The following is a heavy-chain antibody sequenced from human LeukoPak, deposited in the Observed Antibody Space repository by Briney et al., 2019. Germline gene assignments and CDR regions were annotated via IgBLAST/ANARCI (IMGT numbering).Heavy chain of an antibody. J-gene: IGHJ3*02. CDR3: ARAAYSNYGDAFDI. V-gene: IGHV4-61*01. CDR2: IYYSGST. D-gene: IGHD4-11*01. CDR1: GGSVSSGSYY. Sequence: SETLSLTCTVSGGSVSSGSYYWSWIRQPPGKGLEWIGYIYYSGSTNYNPSLKSRVTISVDTSKNQFSLKLSSVTAADTAVYYCARAAYSNYGDAFDIWGQGTMVTVSS.